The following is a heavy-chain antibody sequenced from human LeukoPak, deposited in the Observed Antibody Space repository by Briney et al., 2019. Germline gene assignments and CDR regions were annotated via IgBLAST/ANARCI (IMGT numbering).Heavy chain of an antibody. V-gene: IGHV4-34*08. CDR1: GFTFRSFW. CDR3: AGAAEDYGGKRKYYFDY. Sequence: GSLRLSCAASGFTFRSFWMSWVRQPPGKGLEWIGEINHSGSTNYNPSLKSRVTISVDTSKNQFSLKLSSVTAADTAVYYCAGAAEDYGGKRKYYFDYWGQGTLVTVSS. J-gene: IGHJ4*02. CDR2: INHSGST. D-gene: IGHD4-17*01.